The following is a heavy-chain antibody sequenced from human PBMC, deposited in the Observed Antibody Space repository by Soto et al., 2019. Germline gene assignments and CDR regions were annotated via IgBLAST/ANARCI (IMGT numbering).Heavy chain of an antibody. CDR1: GYTFTSYG. CDR2: ISAYNGNT. D-gene: IGHD2-21*02. Sequence: ASVKVSCKASGYTFTSYGISWVRQAPGQGLEWMGWISAYNGNTNYAQKLQGRDTMTTDTSTSTAYMELRSLRSGDTAVYYCARGGAYCGGDCPEGFDPWGQGTLVTVSS. V-gene: IGHV1-18*01. J-gene: IGHJ5*02. CDR3: ARGGAYCGGDCPEGFDP.